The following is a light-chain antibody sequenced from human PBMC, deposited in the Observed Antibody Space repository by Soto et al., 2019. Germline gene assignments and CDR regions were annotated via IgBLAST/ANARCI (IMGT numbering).Light chain of an antibody. Sequence: DIVMTQSPLSLPVTPGEPASISCRSSQSLLHTNGQASLDWYLKKPGQSPQLLIFLGSIRASGVPERFSGSVSGTQFTLKISRVEAGDVGVYYCMQALQNLYTFGQGTKLEMK. CDR3: MQALQNLYT. J-gene: IGKJ2*01. CDR2: LGS. CDR1: QSLLHTNGQAS. V-gene: IGKV2-28*01.